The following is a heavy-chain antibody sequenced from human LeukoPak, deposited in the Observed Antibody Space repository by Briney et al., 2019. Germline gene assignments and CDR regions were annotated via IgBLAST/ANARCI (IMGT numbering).Heavy chain of an antibody. V-gene: IGHV3-15*01. CDR2: IKSKTDGGTT. Sequence: GGSLRLSCAASGFTFSNAWMSWVRQAPGKGLEWVGRIKSKTDGGTTDYADSVKGRFTISRDNSKNTLYLQMNSLRAEDTAVYYCAKGPQICSSTSCYFGYYYYGMDVWGKGTTVTVSS. D-gene: IGHD2-2*01. CDR3: AKGPQICSSTSCYFGYYYYGMDV. CDR1: GFTFSNAW. J-gene: IGHJ6*04.